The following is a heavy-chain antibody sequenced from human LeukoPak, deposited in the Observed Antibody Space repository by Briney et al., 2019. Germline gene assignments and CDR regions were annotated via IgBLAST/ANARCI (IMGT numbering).Heavy chain of an antibody. V-gene: IGHV4-59*12. J-gene: IGHJ3*02. CDR1: GGSISDYY. D-gene: IGHD3-10*01. CDR2: IFYS. CDR3: AKSNGYGLVDI. Sequence: SETLSLTCSVSGGSISDYYWGWVRQPPGKGLEWIGNIFYSPSPKSRVTISLDTSRNQFSLKLNSVTAADTAVYYCAKSNGYGLVDIWGQGTMVTVSS.